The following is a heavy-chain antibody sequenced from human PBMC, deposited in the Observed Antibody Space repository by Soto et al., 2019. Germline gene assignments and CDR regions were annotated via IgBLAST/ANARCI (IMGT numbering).Heavy chain of an antibody. CDR3: ARVGIRLIPADLGGGYHFEGLDV. J-gene: IGHJ6*02. D-gene: IGHD2-2*01. Sequence: QVQLVQSAAEVKKPGSSVKISCKASGDTFINYSFSGMRQAPGQGLEWMGGIVPMSGGPNSAEKFHDRLTITADQSTGTVTMQLSRLTSDDTAVYYCARVGIRLIPADLGGGYHFEGLDVWGQGTNVTVS. V-gene: IGHV1-69*01. CDR1: GDTFINYS. CDR2: IVPMSGGP.